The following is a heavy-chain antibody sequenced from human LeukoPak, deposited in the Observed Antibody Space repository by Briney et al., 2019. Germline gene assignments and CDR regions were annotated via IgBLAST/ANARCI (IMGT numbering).Heavy chain of an antibody. Sequence: GGSLRLSCAASGFTVSSNYMSWVRQAPGKGLEWVSVIYSGGSTYYADSVKGRFTISRDNAKNSLYLQMNSLRAEDTAVYYCARIYSGNSYYFDYWGQGTLVTVSS. CDR3: ARIYSGNSYYFDY. CDR2: IYSGGST. V-gene: IGHV3-53*01. CDR1: GFTVSSNY. J-gene: IGHJ4*02. D-gene: IGHD4-23*01.